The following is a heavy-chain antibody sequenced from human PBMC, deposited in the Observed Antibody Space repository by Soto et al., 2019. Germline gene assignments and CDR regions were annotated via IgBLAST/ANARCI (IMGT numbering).Heavy chain of an antibody. V-gene: IGHV4-34*01. D-gene: IGHD3-9*01. Sequence: QLQQWGAGLLKPPETLSLTCVVSGGSFSTYYYNWIRQSPGKGLEWIGEINHSGSNNYSQSLTSRGTMSLDTSKNQFSLKLTSVTAADAAVYYCARGGSNDWQVAFDIWGQGTMVTVSS. CDR2: INHSGSN. J-gene: IGHJ3*02. CDR3: ARGGSNDWQVAFDI. CDR1: GGSFSTYY.